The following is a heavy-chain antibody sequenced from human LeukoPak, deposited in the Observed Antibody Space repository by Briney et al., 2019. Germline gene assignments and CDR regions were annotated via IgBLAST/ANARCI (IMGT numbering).Heavy chain of an antibody. CDR1: GYTFTGYY. J-gene: IGHJ4*02. CDR2: INPNSGGT. V-gene: IGHV1-2*02. Sequence: ASVKVSCKASGYTFTGYYMHWVRQAPGQGLEWMGWINPNSGGTNYAPRFQGRVTMTRDTSTSTAYMELSRLKSDDTAVYYCARGYNYGHDYWGQGTLVTVSS. D-gene: IGHD5-18*01. CDR3: ARGYNYGHDY.